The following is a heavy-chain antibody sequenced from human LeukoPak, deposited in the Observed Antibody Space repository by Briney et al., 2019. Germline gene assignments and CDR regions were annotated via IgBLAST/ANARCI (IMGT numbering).Heavy chain of an antibody. D-gene: IGHD1-26*01. CDR2: MNPNSGNT. CDR3: ARGGSQELSADAFDI. Sequence: ASVKVSCKASGYTFTSYDINWVRQATGQGLECMGWMNPNSGNTGYAQKLQGRVTITRNTSISTAYMGLSSLRSEDTAVYYCARGGSQELSADAFDIWGQGTMVTVSS. V-gene: IGHV1-8*03. CDR1: GYTFTSYD. J-gene: IGHJ3*02.